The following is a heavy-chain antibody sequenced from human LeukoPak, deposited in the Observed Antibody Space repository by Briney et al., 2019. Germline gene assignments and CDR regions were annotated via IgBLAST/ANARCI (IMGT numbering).Heavy chain of an antibody. Sequence: GGSLRLSCAASGFTFSPYAMSWVRQAPGKGLEWVSALVSGGAPYYADSVKGRFTMSRDNSKNSLYLQMNSLRAEDTAVYYCAKDTESTVNYYSGMDVWGQGTTVTVSS. CDR3: AKDTESTVNYYSGMDV. J-gene: IGHJ6*02. V-gene: IGHV3-23*01. CDR2: LVSGGAP. CDR1: GFTFSPYA. D-gene: IGHD2-2*01.